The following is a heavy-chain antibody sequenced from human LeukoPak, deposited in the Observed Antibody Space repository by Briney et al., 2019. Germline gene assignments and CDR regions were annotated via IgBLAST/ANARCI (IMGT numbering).Heavy chain of an antibody. CDR1: GFTFSSYS. CDR2: IKSKTDGGTT. J-gene: IGHJ4*02. Sequence: PGGSLRLSCAASGFTFSSYSMNWVRQAPGKGLEWVGRIKSKTDGGTTDYAAPVKGRFTISRDDSKNTLYLQMNSLKTEDTAVYYCTPELLWFGELYYFDYWGQGTLVTVSS. CDR3: TPELLWFGELYYFDY. D-gene: IGHD3-10*01. V-gene: IGHV3-15*01.